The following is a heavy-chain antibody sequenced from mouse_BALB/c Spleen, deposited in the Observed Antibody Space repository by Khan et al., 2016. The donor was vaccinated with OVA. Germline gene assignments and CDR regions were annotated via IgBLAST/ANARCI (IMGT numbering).Heavy chain of an antibody. Sequence: LQESGAELVRPGVSVKISCKGSGYTFTDYAMHWVKQSHAKSLEWIGVISTYYGDANYNQKFKGKATMTVDKSSSTAYMELARLTSEDSAIYYCARDYGSSYRYFDVWGAGTTVTVSS. D-gene: IGHD1-1*01. V-gene: IGHV1S137*01. J-gene: IGHJ1*01. CDR1: GYTFTDYA. CDR2: ISTYYGDA. CDR3: ARDYGSSYRYFDV.